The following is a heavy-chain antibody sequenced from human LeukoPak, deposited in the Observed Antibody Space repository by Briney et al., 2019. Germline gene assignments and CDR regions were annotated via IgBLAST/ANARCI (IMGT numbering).Heavy chain of an antibody. CDR1: GYTFTGYY. V-gene: IGHV1-2*02. CDR2: INPNSGGT. Sequence: ASVKVSCKASGYTFTGYYMHWVRQAPGQGLEWMGWINPNSGGTNYPQKFQGRVTMTRDTSISTAYMELSRLRSDDTAVYYCARTNYDSSGYYNWGQGTLVTVSS. J-gene: IGHJ4*02. D-gene: IGHD3-22*01. CDR3: ARTNYDSSGYYN.